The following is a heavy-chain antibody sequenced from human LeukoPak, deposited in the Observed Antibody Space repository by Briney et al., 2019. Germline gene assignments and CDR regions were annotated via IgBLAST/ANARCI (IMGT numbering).Heavy chain of an antibody. V-gene: IGHV3-7*01. CDR3: AIRTSGNY. D-gene: IGHD1-14*01. CDR2: MDPTGSQK. CDR1: QFTFNGSW. Sequence: PGGSLRLSCADSQFTFNGSWMNWVRQAPGKGLEWVANMDPTGSQKRYVDSVRGRFTISKDNPGASLYLDMHSLRAEDTAIYYCAIRTSGNYWGQGTLVNVSS. J-gene: IGHJ4*02.